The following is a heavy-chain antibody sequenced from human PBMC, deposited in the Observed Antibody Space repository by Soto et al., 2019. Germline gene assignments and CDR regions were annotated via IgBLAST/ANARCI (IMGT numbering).Heavy chain of an antibody. CDR3: ARDYSSYGPFDY. CDR1: GFTFSSYS. V-gene: IGHV3-48*01. CDR2: ISSISITI. D-gene: IGHD5-18*01. J-gene: IGHJ4*02. Sequence: GGSLRLSCAASGFTFSSYSMNWVRQAPGKGLEWVSYISSISITIYYADSVKGRFTISRDNAKNSLYLQMNSLRAEDTAVYYCARDYSSYGPFDYWGQGTLVTVSS.